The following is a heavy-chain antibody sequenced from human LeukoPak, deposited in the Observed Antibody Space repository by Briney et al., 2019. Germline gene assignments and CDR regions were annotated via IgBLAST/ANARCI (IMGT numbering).Heavy chain of an antibody. Sequence: GGSLRLSCSASGFPFSSYAMHWVRQAPGKGLEYVSAISSNGGSTYYADSAKGRFTVSRDNSKNTLYLQMSSLRAEDTAVYYCVQGDWFGELSGYWGQGTLVTVSS. D-gene: IGHD3-10*01. CDR2: ISSNGGST. V-gene: IGHV3-64D*06. CDR1: GFPFSSYA. J-gene: IGHJ4*02. CDR3: VQGDWFGELSGY.